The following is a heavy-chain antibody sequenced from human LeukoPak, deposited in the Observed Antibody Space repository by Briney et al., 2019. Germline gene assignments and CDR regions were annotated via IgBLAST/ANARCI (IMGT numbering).Heavy chain of an antibody. CDR1: GYTFISHD. Sequence: ASVKVSCKASGYTFISHDINWARQATGQRLEGMGWMNPNTGATGYAQNFQVRVNMTSDTSISPAYMELNSLRSEDTAVYYCARLSETPVYYYSSGYYSLDSWGQGTLVTVSS. CDR2: MNPNTGAT. D-gene: IGHD3-22*01. J-gene: IGHJ4*02. V-gene: IGHV1-8*01. CDR3: ARLSETPVYYYSSGYYSLDS.